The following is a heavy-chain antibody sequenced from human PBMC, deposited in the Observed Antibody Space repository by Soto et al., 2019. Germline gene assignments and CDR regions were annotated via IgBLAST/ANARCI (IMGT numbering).Heavy chain of an antibody. V-gene: IGHV3-23*01. Sequence: GGSLRLSCAASGFTFSSYAMSWVRQAPGKGLEWVSAISGSGGSTYYADSVKGRFTISRDNSKNTLYLQMNSLRAEDTAVYYCAKDLFSGRLRLGELSHIWGQGTLVTVSS. CDR3: AKDLFSGRLRLGELSHI. J-gene: IGHJ4*02. CDR2: ISGSGGST. D-gene: IGHD3-16*02. CDR1: GFTFSSYA.